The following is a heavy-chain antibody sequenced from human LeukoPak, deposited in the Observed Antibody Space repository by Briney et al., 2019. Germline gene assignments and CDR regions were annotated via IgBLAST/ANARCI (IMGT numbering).Heavy chain of an antibody. CDR3: AKTLERRGCLDY. V-gene: IGHV3-23*01. Sequence: GGSLRLSCVGSGFTFRSHAMSWVRQAPEKGLEFVSGIYENGGTTYYADSVKGRFSISRDNSKNTLYLQMNSLRAEDTAVYYCAKTLERRGCLDYWGQGTLVTVSS. D-gene: IGHD1-1*01. J-gene: IGHJ4*02. CDR2: IYENGGTT. CDR1: GFTFRSHA.